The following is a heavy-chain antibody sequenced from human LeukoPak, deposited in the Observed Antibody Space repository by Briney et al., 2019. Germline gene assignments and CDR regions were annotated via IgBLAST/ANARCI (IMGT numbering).Heavy chain of an antibody. CDR2: LYYSGST. D-gene: IGHD4-17*01. J-gene: IGHJ4*02. CDR1: GGSISSYF. Sequence: SETLSLTCTVSGGSISSYFWSWIRQPPGKELEWIGYLYYSGSTNYNPSFKSRVTMSVDTSKNQFSLKLNSMTAADTAVYFCARGRYNDYGFDYWGQGTLVTVSS. V-gene: IGHV4-59*01. CDR3: ARGRYNDYGFDY.